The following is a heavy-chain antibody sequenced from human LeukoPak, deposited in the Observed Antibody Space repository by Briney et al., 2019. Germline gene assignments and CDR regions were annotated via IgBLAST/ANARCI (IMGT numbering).Heavy chain of an antibody. J-gene: IGHJ6*02. CDR2: IYYSGST. D-gene: IGHD6-13*01. CDR3: ARGVLDSSSWYGYYYYYYGMDV. V-gene: IGHV4-31*11. Sequence: SETLSLTCAVYGGSFSGYYWSWIRQHPGKGLEWIGYIYYSGSTYYNPSLKSRVTISVDTSKNQFSLKLSSVTAADTAVYYCARGVLDSSSWYGYYYYYYGMDVWGQGTTVTVSS. CDR1: GGSFSGYY.